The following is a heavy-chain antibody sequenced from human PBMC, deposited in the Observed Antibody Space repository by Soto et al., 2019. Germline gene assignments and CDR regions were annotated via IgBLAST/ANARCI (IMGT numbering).Heavy chain of an antibody. Sequence: PGGSLRLSCAASGFTFSSYAMSWVRQAPGKGLEWVSAISGSGGSTYYADSVKGRFTISRDNSKNTLYLQMNSLRAEDTAVYYCATVVPAATRFSWFDPWGQGTLVTVSS. V-gene: IGHV3-23*01. CDR1: GFTFSSYA. CDR2: ISGSGGST. J-gene: IGHJ5*02. CDR3: ATVVPAATRFSWFDP. D-gene: IGHD2-2*01.